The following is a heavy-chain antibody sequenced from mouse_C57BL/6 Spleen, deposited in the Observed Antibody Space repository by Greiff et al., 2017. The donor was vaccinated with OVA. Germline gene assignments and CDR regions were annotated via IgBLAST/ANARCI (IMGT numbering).Heavy chain of an antibody. V-gene: IGHV1-72*01. J-gene: IGHJ3*01. CDR3: AKGYGGSNHQAWFAY. CDR1: GYTFTSYW. CDR2: IDPNSGGT. Sequence: VQLQQPGAELVKPGASVKLSCKASGYTFTSYWMHWVKQRPGRGLEWIGRIDPNSGGTKYNEKFKSKATLTVDNTSSTAYMQLSSLTSEDSAVYYCAKGYGGSNHQAWFAYWGQGTLVTVSA. D-gene: IGHD1-1*01.